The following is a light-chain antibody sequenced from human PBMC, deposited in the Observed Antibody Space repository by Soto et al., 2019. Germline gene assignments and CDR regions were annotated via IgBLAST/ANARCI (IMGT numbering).Light chain of an antibody. CDR1: RSNVGNNA. J-gene: IGLJ2*01. V-gene: IGLV1-36*01. CDR2: YDD. CDR3: AVWDDSLNAVV. Sequence: QSVLTQPPSVSEAPRQRVTISCSGSRSNVGNNAVNWYQQLPGKAPKLLIYYDDLLPSGVSDRYSGSKSVTSVSLAISGLQSEDEADDYCAVWDDSLNAVVFGGGTKLTVL.